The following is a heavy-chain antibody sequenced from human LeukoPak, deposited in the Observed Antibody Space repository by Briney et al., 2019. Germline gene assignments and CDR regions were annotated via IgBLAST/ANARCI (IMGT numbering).Heavy chain of an antibody. D-gene: IGHD2/OR15-2a*01. J-gene: IGHJ4*02. CDR3: ASSHLIYYFDY. CDR1: GGSINSYY. CDR2: IYYSGST. Sequence: PSETLSLTCTVSGGSINSYYWSWIREPPGKGLEWIGYIYYSGSTNYNPSLKSRVTISVDTSKNQFSLKLSSVTAADTAVYYCASSHLIYYFDYWGQGILVTVSS. V-gene: IGHV4-59*01.